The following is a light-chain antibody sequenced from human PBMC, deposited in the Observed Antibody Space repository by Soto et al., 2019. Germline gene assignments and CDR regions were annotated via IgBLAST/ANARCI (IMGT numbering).Light chain of an antibody. J-gene: IGLJ1*01. CDR3: CSYAGSYTFGV. CDR1: SSDVGGYKY. CDR2: DVS. V-gene: IGLV2-11*01. Sequence: QSALTQPRSVSGSPGQSVTISSTGTSSDVGGYKYVSWYQQHPGKAPKLMIYDVSKRPSGVPDRFSGSKSGNTASLTISGLQAEDEADYYCCSYAGSYTFGVFGTGTKVTVL.